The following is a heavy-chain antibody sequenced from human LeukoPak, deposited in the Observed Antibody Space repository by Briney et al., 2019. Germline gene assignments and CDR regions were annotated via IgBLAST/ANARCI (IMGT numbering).Heavy chain of an antibody. Sequence: SETLSLTCSVSGGSITTHYWGWIRQPPGKGLEWIGSIYYSGSTYYNPSPKSRVTISVDTSKNQFSLKLSSVTAADTAVYYCARLEWELLRGFDYWGQGTLVTVSS. CDR2: IYYSGST. CDR1: GGSITTHY. CDR3: ARLEWELLRGFDY. D-gene: IGHD1-26*01. V-gene: IGHV4-39*01. J-gene: IGHJ4*02.